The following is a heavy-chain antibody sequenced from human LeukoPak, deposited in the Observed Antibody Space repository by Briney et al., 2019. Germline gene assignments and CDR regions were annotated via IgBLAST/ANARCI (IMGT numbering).Heavy chain of an antibody. V-gene: IGHV4-34*01. CDR1: GGSFSGYY. CDR3: ARSWRGITMIVVGPSFDY. Sequence: SETLSLTCAVYGGSFSGYYWSWIRQPPGKGLEWIGEINHSGSTNYNPSLKSRVTISVDTSKNQFSLKLSSVTAADTAVYYCARSWRGITMIVVGPSFDYWGQGTLVTVSS. D-gene: IGHD3-22*01. CDR2: INHSGST. J-gene: IGHJ4*02.